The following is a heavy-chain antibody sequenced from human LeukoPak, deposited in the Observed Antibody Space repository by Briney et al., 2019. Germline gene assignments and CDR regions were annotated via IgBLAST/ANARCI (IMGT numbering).Heavy chain of an antibody. J-gene: IGHJ4*02. V-gene: IGHV4-30-2*01. CDR1: GGSISSGGYS. D-gene: IGHD6-13*01. Sequence: PSQTLSLTCAVSGGSISSGGYSWSWIRQPPGKGLEWIGYIYHSGSTYYNPSLKSRVTISVDRSKNQFSLKLSSVTAADTAVYYCCETGIAAAGTPFDYWGQGTLVTVSS. CDR2: IYHSGST. CDR3: CETGIAAAGTPFDY.